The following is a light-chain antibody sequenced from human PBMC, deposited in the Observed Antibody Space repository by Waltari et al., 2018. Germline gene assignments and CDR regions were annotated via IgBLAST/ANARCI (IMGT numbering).Light chain of an antibody. Sequence: EVVLTQSPGTLSFSPGERATLSCRASQRLIKRYVAWYHQKPGQAPTLLIYGASNRAAGIPDRFSGSGSETDFTLTISRLEPEDFGVYYCQQYGSSVMYTFGQGTRLEIK. J-gene: IGKJ2*01. CDR2: GAS. CDR3: QQYGSSVMYT. V-gene: IGKV3-20*01. CDR1: QRLIKRY.